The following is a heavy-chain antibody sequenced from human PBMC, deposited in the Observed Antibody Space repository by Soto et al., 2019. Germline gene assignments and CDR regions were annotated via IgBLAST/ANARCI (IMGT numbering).Heavy chain of an antibody. J-gene: IGHJ6*02. CDR1: GSTFSSSN. V-gene: IGHV3-48*02. D-gene: IGHD6-6*01. CDR2: ISSSSSII. Sequence: GGSLRLSCAASGSTFSSSNMNWVRQAPGKGLEWISYISSSSSIIYYADSVKGRFTISRDNAKNSLYLQMNSLRDEDTAVYYCARPSSPRYYYYGMDVWGQGTTVTVSS. CDR3: ARPSSPRYYYYGMDV.